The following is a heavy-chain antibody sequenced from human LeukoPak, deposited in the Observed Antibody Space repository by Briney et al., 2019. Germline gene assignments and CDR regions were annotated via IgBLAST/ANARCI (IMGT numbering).Heavy chain of an antibody. Sequence: PGESLRLSCAASGFTCCIYSMNWVRQAPGKGLEWVSSISTSSSYIYYADSVKGRFTISRDNAKNSLYLQMNSLRAEDTAVYYCARDSVWRGPAIAVAATDYWGQGALVTVSS. CDR3: ARDSVWRGPAIAVAATDY. CDR1: GFTCCIYS. V-gene: IGHV3-21*01. CDR2: ISTSSSYI. D-gene: IGHD6-19*01. J-gene: IGHJ4*02.